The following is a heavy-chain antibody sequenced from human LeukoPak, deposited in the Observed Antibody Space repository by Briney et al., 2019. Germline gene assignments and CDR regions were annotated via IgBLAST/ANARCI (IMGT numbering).Heavy chain of an antibody. Sequence: KASETLSLTCAVYGGSFSGYYWSWIRQPPGKGLEWIGEINHSESTNYNPSLKSRVTISVDTSKNQFSLKLSSVTAADTAVYYCARIDYGSDPNRYYFDYWGQGTLVTVSS. CDR2: INHSEST. J-gene: IGHJ4*02. V-gene: IGHV4-34*01. CDR1: GGSFSGYY. CDR3: ARIDYGSDPNRYYFDY. D-gene: IGHD3-10*01.